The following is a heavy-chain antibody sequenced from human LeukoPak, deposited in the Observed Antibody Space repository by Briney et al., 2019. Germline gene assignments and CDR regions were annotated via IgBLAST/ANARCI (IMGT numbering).Heavy chain of an antibody. CDR2: IYYSGST. CDR1: GGSISSSSYY. D-gene: IGHD5-12*01. V-gene: IGHV4-39*07. J-gene: IGHJ4*02. Sequence: SETLSLTCTVSGGSISSSSYYWGWIRQPPGKGLEWIGSIYYSGSTYYNPSLKSRVTISVDTSKNQFSLKLSSVTAADTAVYYCARSNWGATIRFDYWGQGTLVTVSS. CDR3: ARSNWGATIRFDY.